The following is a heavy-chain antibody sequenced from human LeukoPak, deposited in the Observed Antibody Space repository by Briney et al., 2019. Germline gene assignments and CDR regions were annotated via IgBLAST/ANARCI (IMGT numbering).Heavy chain of an antibody. CDR1: GFIFSNHY. D-gene: IGHD6-13*01. CDR3: ARGGYSSSWSQGDY. Sequence: GGSLRLSCATSGFIFSNHYMNWIRQAPGKGLEWVSYISSSGDYIYYADSVKGRFTISRDNAKNTLYLQMNSLRAEDTAVYYCARGGYSSSWSQGDYWGQGTLVTVSS. CDR2: ISSSGDYI. J-gene: IGHJ4*02. V-gene: IGHV3-11*04.